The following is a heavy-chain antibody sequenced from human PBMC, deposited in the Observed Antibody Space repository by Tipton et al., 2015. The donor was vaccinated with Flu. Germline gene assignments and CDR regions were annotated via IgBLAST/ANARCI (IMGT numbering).Heavy chain of an antibody. V-gene: IGHV4-59*01. CDR1: GGSISSYY. J-gene: IGHJ4*02. D-gene: IGHD4-17*01. CDR3: ARDSYGDYEGFDY. CDR2: IYYSGST. Sequence: GLVKPSETLSLTCTVSGGSISSYYWSWIRQPPGKGLEWIGYIYYSGSTNYNPSLKSRVTISVDTSKNQFSLKLSSVTAADTAVYYCARDSYGDYEGFDYWGQGTLVTVSS.